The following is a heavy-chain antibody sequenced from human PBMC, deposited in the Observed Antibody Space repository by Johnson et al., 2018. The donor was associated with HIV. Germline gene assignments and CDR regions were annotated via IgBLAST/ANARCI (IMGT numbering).Heavy chain of an antibody. CDR3: AKLPVLYGDFDDAFNI. J-gene: IGHJ3*02. CDR1: GFTFSSYA. Sequence: QVQLVESGGGVVQPGRSLRLSCAASGFTFSSYAMHWVRQAPGKGLEWVAVISYDGSNKYYADSVKGRFTISRDNSKNTLYLQMNSLRGEDTAVYYCAKLPVLYGDFDDAFNIWGQGTMVTVSS. V-gene: IGHV3-30-3*02. D-gene: IGHD4-17*01. CDR2: ISYDGSNK.